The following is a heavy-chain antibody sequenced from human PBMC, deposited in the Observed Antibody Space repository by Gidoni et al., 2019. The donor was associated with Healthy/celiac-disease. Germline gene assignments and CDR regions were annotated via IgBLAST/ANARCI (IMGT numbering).Heavy chain of an antibody. J-gene: IGHJ3*02. CDR3: ARGGVPEGDAFDI. CDR2: IYYSGST. D-gene: IGHD3-10*01. Sequence: QLQLQESGPGLVKPSETLSLTCTVSGGSISSSSYYWGWIRQPPGKGLEWIGSIYYSGSTYYNPSLKSRVTISVDTSKNQFSLKLSSVTAADTAVYYCARGGVPEGDAFDIWGQGTMVTVSS. V-gene: IGHV4-39*07. CDR1: GGSISSSSYY.